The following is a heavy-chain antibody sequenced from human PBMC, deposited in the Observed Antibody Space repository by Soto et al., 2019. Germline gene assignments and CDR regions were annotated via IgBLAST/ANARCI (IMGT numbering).Heavy chain of an antibody. D-gene: IGHD6-6*01. CDR3: ARRGWGSSSFFDY. J-gene: IGHJ4*02. CDR2: SYHSGST. V-gene: IGHV4-39*01. CDR1: GASITSLYYY. Sequence: SETLSLTCTVSGASITSLYYYWGWIRQPPGKGLEWIGSSYHSGSTYYAPSLMSRAAMSVDTSKNQFSLKLNSVTAADTAVYYCARRGWGSSSFFDYWGQGTLVTVSS.